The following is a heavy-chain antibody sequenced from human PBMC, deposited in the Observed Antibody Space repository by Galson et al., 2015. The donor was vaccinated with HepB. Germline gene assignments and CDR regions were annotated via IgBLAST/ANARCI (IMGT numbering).Heavy chain of an antibody. J-gene: IGHJ4*02. Sequence: SLRLSCAGPGFTFSNAWMSWVRQAPGRGLEWVGRMKSTTDGGATDYAAPVKGRYTISRDDTKSTMYLQMNSLKTEDTAVYYCATASTTWYEDYWGQGTLVTASS. CDR2: MKSTTDGGAT. CDR1: GFTFSNAW. CDR3: ATASTTWYEDY. D-gene: IGHD6-13*01. V-gene: IGHV3-15*01.